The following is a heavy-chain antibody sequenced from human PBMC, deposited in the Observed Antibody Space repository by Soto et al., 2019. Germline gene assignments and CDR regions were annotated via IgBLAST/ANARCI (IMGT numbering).Heavy chain of an antibody. J-gene: IGHJ4*02. D-gene: IGHD2-2*01. V-gene: IGHV1-18*01. CDR3: ARERCTSTSCYGVDY. Sequence: ASVKVSCKASGYTFTDYGISWVRQAPGRGLEWMAWITAFNGNTNYAQKFQGRVTMTTDTSTSTVYMDLRSLTSDDTAVYYCARERCTSTSCYGVDYWSQGTLVTVS. CDR2: ITAFNGNT. CDR1: GYTFTDYG.